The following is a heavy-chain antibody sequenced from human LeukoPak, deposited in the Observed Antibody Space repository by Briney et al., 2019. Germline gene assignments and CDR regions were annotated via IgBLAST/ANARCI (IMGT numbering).Heavy chain of an antibody. Sequence: GESLKISCKGSGYSLTSYWIGWVRQMPGKGLEWMGIIYPGDSDTRYSPSFQGQVTISADKPISTAYLQWSSLKASDTAMYYCARHRGAARLSIDYWGQGTLVTVSS. CDR2: IYPGDSDT. CDR1: GYSLTSYW. CDR3: ARHRGAARLSIDY. J-gene: IGHJ4*02. V-gene: IGHV5-51*01. D-gene: IGHD6-6*01.